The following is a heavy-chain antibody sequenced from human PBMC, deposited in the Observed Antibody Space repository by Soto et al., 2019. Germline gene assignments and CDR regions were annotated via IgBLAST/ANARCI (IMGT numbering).Heavy chain of an antibody. CDR3: ARDTDSSSWLHYYYYGMDV. V-gene: IGHV3-48*02. CDR2: ISSSSSTI. D-gene: IGHD6-13*01. Sequence: GSLRLSCAASGFTFSSYSMNWVRQAPGKGLEWVSYISSSSSTIYYADSAKGRFTISRDNAKNSLYLQMNSLRDEDTAVYYCARDTDSSSWLHYYYYGMDVWGQGTTVTVSS. J-gene: IGHJ6*02. CDR1: GFTFSSYS.